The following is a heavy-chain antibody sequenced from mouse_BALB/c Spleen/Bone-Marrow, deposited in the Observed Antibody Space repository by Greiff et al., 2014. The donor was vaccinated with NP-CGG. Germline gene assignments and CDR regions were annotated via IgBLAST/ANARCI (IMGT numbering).Heavy chain of an antibody. CDR1: GFTFSDYG. CDR2: ISNLAYSI. J-gene: IGHJ4*01. V-gene: IGHV5-15*02. CDR3: ARETTRGAMDY. Sequence: VQLKESGGASVQPGGSRKLSCAASGFTFSDYGMAWVRQAPGKGPEWVAFISNLAYSIYYTDTVTGRFTISRENAKNTLYLEMSSLRSEDTAMYYCARETTRGAMDYWGQGTSVTVSS. D-gene: IGHD2-1*01.